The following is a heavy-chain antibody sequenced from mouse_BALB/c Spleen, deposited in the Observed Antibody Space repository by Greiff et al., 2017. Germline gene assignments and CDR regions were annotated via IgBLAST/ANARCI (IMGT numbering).Heavy chain of an antibody. CDR3: ARWDGNPYYAMDY. CDR1: GYTFSSYW. CDR2: ILPGSGST. D-gene: IGHD2-1*01. J-gene: IGHJ4*01. Sequence: VQVVESGAELMKPGASVKISCKATGYTFSSYWIEWVKQRPGHGLEWIGEILPGSGSTNYNEKFKGKATFTADTSSNTAYMQLSSLTSEDSAVYYCARWDGNPYYAMDYWGQGTSVTVSS. V-gene: IGHV1-9*01.